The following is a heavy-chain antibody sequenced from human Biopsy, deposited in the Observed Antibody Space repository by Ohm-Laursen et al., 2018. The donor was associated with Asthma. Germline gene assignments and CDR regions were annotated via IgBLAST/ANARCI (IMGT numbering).Heavy chain of an antibody. CDR3: ARGREGSGSYFTSHWFDP. D-gene: IGHD3-10*01. Sequence: SQRLSCAATGFRISSSGMHWVRQAPGKGLEWVTLIWYDGSKKYYSESVKGRFTIARDNSKNTLYLQMNSLRVEDTAVYYCARGREGSGSYFTSHWFDPWGQGTLVTVSS. J-gene: IGHJ5*02. CDR1: GFRISSSG. V-gene: IGHV3-33*01. CDR2: IWYDGSKK.